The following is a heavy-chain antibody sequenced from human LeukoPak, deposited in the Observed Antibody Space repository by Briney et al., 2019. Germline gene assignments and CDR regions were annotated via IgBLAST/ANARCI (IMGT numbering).Heavy chain of an antibody. Sequence: VKVSCKASGGTFSSYAISWVRQAPGQGLEWMGGIIPIFGTANYAQKFQGRVTITADESTSTAYMELSSLRSEDTAVYYCARVLPDSSGYPLYYFDYWGQGTLVTVSS. J-gene: IGHJ4*02. D-gene: IGHD3-22*01. CDR1: GGTFSSYA. CDR2: IIPIFGTA. CDR3: ARVLPDSSGYPLYYFDY. V-gene: IGHV1-69*01.